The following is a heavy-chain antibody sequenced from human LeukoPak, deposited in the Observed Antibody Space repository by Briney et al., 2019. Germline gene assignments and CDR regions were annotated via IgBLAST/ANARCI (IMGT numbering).Heavy chain of an antibody. J-gene: IGHJ4*02. CDR3: ARHAPSGYCFDY. V-gene: IGHV4-39*01. CDR1: GGSISSSSYY. D-gene: IGHD3-3*01. Sequence: PSETLSLTCTVSGGSISSSSYYWGWIRQPPGKGLEWIGSIYYSGSTYYNPSLKSRVTISVDTSKNQFSLKLSSVTAADTAVYYCARHAPSGYCFDYWGQGTLVTASS. CDR2: IYYSGST.